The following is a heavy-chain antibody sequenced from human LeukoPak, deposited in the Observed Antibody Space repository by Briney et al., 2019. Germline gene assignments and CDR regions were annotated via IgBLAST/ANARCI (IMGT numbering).Heavy chain of an antibody. J-gene: IGHJ3*02. CDR3: ARGYDILTGLLDAFDI. CDR1: GGSISSYY. V-gene: IGHV4-59*01. Sequence: PQTLSPTCTLAGGSISSYYWSWIRQPPGKGMEWNGYIYYSGSTNYNPSLKSRATISVDTSKNQFSLKLSSVTAADTAVYYCARGYDILTGLLDAFDIWGQGTMVTVSS. CDR2: IYYSGST. D-gene: IGHD3-9*01.